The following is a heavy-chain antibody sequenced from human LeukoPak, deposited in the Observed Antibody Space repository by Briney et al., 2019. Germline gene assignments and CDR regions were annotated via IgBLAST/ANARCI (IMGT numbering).Heavy chain of an antibody. CDR1: GYTFTGYY. CDR3: ARATNFYYYYGMDV. D-gene: IGHD1-26*01. J-gene: IGHJ6*02. CDR2: INPNSGGT. V-gene: IGHV1-2*02. Sequence: GASVKVSCKASGYTFTGYYMHWVRQAPGQGLEWMGWINPNSGGTNYAQKFQGRVTMTRDTSITTAYMELSRLSSDDTAVYYCARATNFYYYYGMDVWGQGTTVTVSS.